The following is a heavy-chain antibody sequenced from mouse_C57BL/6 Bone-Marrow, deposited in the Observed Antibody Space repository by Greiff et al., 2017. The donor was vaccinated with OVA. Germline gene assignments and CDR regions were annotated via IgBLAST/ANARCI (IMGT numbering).Heavy chain of an antibody. Sequence: EVKLVESGGGLVKPGGSLKLSCAASGFTFSDYGMHWVRQAPEKGLEWVAYISSGSSTIYYADTVKGRFTISRDNAKNTLFLQKTSLRSEDTAMYYCATNYDYDWYFDVWGTGTTVTVSS. D-gene: IGHD2-4*01. CDR2: ISSGSSTI. CDR1: GFTFSDYG. J-gene: IGHJ1*03. V-gene: IGHV5-17*01. CDR3: ATNYDYDWYFDV.